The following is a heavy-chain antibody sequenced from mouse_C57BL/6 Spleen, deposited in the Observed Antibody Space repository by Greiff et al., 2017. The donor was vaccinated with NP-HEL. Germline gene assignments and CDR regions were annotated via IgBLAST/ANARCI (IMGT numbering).Heavy chain of an antibody. D-gene: IGHD2-2*01. J-gene: IGHJ2*01. CDR1: GYAFSSSW. Sequence: VHLVESGPELVKPGASVKISCKASGYAFSSSWMNWVKQRPGKGLEWIGRIYPGDGDTNYNGKFKGKATLTADKSSSTAYMQLSSLTSEDSAVYFCAKRNGYEDLYFDYWGQGSTLTVSS. CDR3: AKRNGYEDLYFDY. CDR2: IYPGDGDT. V-gene: IGHV1-82*01.